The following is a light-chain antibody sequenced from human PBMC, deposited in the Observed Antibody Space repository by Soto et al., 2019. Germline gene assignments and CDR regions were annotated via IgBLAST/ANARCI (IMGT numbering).Light chain of an antibody. Sequence: QSALTQPPSASGTPGQRVTISCSGSSTNIGSNYVYWYQQLPGTAPKLLIYRNNQRPSGVPDQFSGSKSGTSASLAISGLRSEDEADYYCAAWDDSLSGQVFGTGTKVTVL. V-gene: IGLV1-47*01. CDR2: RNN. CDR3: AAWDDSLSGQV. CDR1: STNIGSNY. J-gene: IGLJ1*01.